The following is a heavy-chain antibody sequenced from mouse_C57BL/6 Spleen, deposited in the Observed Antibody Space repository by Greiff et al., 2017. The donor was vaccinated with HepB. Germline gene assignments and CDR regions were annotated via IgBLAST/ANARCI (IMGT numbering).Heavy chain of an antibody. Sequence: EVQLMESGGDLVKPGGSLKLSCAASGFTFSSYGMSWVRQTPDKGLEWVATISSGGSYTYYPESVKGRFTISRNNAKNTLYLQMSSLKSEDTAMDYCACHETYECNYDFGYWGQGTTLTVSS. J-gene: IGHJ2*01. CDR1: GFTFSSYG. CDR3: ACHETYECNYDFGY. D-gene: IGHD2-1*01. V-gene: IGHV5-6*01. CDR2: ISSGGSYT.